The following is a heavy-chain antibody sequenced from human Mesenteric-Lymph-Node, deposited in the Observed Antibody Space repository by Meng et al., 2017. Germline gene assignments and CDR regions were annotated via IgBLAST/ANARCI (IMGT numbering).Heavy chain of an antibody. D-gene: IGHD6-19*01. V-gene: IGHV3-21*01. CDR1: GFTFSSYS. CDR2: ISSSSSYI. J-gene: IGHJ3*02. Sequence: GESLKIPCAASGFTFSSYSMNWVRQAPGKGLEWVSSISSSSSYIYYADSVKGRFTITRDNAKNSLYLQMNSLRAEDTAVYYCARAFSSGWSWYAFDIWGQGTKVTVSS. CDR3: ARAFSSGWSWYAFDI.